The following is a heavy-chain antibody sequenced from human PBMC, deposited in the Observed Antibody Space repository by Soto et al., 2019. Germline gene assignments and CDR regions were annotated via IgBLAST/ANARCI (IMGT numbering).Heavy chain of an antibody. CDR1: W. D-gene: IGHD1-20*01. CDR3: VGYNWTSQTY. CDR2: IKPDGTWT. J-gene: IGHJ4*01. V-gene: IGHV3-74*01. Sequence: WPHRFRQAPGKGLVWVSRIKPDGTWTIHADSVKGRFTISRDNAKSIVYLQMNSLRVEDTAVYYCVGYNWTSQTYRGHGTLVTVSS.